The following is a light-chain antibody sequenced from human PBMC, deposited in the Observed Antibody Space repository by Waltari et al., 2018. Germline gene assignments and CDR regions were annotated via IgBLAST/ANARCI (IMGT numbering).Light chain of an antibody. CDR3: QHRSNWPLT. V-gene: IGKV3-11*01. CDR2: DAS. CDR1: QSVSSY. J-gene: IGKJ4*01. Sequence: DIVLTQSPATLSLSPGDRATLSCRSSQSVSSYSAWYQQKPGQATRLLSYDASSRATGSPARFRGSGSGTDLTLTISSLEPEDFAVYYGQHRSNWPLTFGGGTKVEIK.